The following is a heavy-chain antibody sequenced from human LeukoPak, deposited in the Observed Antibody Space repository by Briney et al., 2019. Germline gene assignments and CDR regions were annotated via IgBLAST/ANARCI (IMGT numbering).Heavy chain of an antibody. D-gene: IGHD3-16*02. CDR2: ISSDGSNN. V-gene: IGHV3-30*18. J-gene: IGHJ4*02. CDR3: AKDHTTMGLSGY. Sequence: GRSLRLSCAASGFTFSTYGMHWVRQAPGKGLEWVAVISSDGSNNYYADSVKGRFTISRDNSKNTLYLQMNSLRAEDTAVYYCAKDHTTMGLSGYWGQGTLVTVSS. CDR1: GFTFSTYG.